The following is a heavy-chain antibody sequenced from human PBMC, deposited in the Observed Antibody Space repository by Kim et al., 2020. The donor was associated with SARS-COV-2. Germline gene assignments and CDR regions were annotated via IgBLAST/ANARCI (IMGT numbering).Heavy chain of an antibody. J-gene: IGHJ4*02. V-gene: IGHV3-23*01. Sequence: GGSLRLSCAASGFTFSSHAMSWVRQAPGKGLEWVADLSDSGTSTYYADSVKGRFTVSRDNSNNTLYLQMSSLRADDTAIYYCASQWELLFSFDYWGQGTL. CDR1: GFTFSSHA. D-gene: IGHD1-26*01. CDR2: LSDSGTST. CDR3: ASQWELLFSFDY.